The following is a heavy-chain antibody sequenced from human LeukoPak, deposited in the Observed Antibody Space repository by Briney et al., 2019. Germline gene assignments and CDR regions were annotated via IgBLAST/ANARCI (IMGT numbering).Heavy chain of an antibody. Sequence: GGSLRLSCAASGFTFNIYSMNWVRKAPGKGLEWISYLSRDTTAIYYADSVKGRFTVSRDSAKNSLYLQMNRLRAEDTAMYYCARSGWYDDFDYLGQGTLVTVSS. CDR2: LSRDTTAI. J-gene: IGHJ4*02. CDR3: ARSGWYDDFDY. CDR1: GFTFNIYS. D-gene: IGHD6-19*01. V-gene: IGHV3-48*01.